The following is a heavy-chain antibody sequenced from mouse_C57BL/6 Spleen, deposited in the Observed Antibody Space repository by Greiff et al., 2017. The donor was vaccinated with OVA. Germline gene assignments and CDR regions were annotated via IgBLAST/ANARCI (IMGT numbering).Heavy chain of an antibody. J-gene: IGHJ4*01. V-gene: IGHV1-26*01. CDR3: ASPSYYSNLGAMDY. Sequence: EVQLQQSGPELVKPGASVKISCKASGYTFTDYYMNWVKQSHGKSLEWIGDINPNNGGTSYNQKFKGKATLTVDKSSSTAYMELRSLTSEDSAVYYCASPSYYSNLGAMDYWGQGTSVTVSS. CDR1: GYTFTDYY. D-gene: IGHD2-5*01. CDR2: INPNNGGT.